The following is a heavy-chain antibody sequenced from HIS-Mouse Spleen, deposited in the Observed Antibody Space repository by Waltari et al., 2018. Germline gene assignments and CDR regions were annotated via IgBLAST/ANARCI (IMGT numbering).Heavy chain of an antibody. V-gene: IGHV3-30*04. Sequence: QVQLVESGGGVAKPGRTLRLPWAASGFPCGSSPLQRVRQAPGKGLEWVAVISYDGSNKYYADSVKGRFTISRDNSKNTLYLQMNSLRAEDTAVYYCARDRLGGSGSYYFDYWGQGTLVTVSS. D-gene: IGHD3-10*01. CDR1: GFPCGSSP. CDR2: ISYDGSNK. CDR3: ARDRLGGSGSYYFDY. J-gene: IGHJ4*02.